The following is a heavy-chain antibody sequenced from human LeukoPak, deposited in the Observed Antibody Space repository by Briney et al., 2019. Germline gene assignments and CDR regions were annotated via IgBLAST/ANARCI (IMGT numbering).Heavy chain of an antibody. D-gene: IGHD3-9*01. Sequence: RASVVVSCKASGYTFTGYYMHWVRQAPGQGLEWMGWINPNSGGTNYAQKFQGRVTMTRDTSISTAYMELSRLRSDDTAVYYCARDAELRYFDWPGAFDIWGQGTMVTVSS. CDR2: INPNSGGT. V-gene: IGHV1-2*02. J-gene: IGHJ3*02. CDR1: GYTFTGYY. CDR3: ARDAELRYFDWPGAFDI.